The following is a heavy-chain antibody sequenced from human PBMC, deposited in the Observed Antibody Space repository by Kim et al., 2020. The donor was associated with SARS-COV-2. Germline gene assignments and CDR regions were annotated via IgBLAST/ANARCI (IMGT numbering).Heavy chain of an antibody. CDR3: ARDNRAVVVTATLDY. D-gene: IGHD2-21*02. Sequence: ASVKVSCKASGYTFTSYYMHWVRQAPGQGLEWMGIINPSGGSTSYAQKFQGRVTMTRDTSTSTVYMELCSLRSEDTAVYYCARDNRAVVVTATLDYWGQGTLVTVSS. J-gene: IGHJ4*02. V-gene: IGHV1-46*01. CDR2: INPSGGST. CDR1: GYTFTSYY.